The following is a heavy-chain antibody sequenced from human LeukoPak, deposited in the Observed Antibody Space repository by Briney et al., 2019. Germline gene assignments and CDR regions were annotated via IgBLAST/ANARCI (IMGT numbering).Heavy chain of an antibody. Sequence: PGGSLRLSCAASGFTFSSYGMHWVRQAPGKGLEWVAVIWYDGGNEYYADSVKGRFTISRDNSKNTLYLQMNSLRAEDTAVYYCAKDLTYDDMDVWGKGTTVTVSS. CDR1: GFTFSSYG. CDR2: IWYDGGNE. CDR3: AKDLTYDDMDV. V-gene: IGHV3-33*06. D-gene: IGHD5-12*01. J-gene: IGHJ6*03.